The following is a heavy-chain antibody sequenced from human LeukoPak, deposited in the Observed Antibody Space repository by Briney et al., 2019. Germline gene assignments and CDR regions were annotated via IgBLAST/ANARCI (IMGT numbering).Heavy chain of an antibody. D-gene: IGHD5-18*01. V-gene: IGHV4-59*01. Sequence: SETLSLTCTVSGGSISSYYWSWIRQPPGKGLEWIGYIYYSGSTNYNPSLKSRVTISVDTSKNQFSLKLSSVTAADTAVYYCASSVDTAMPRVDYWGQGTLVTVSS. CDR2: IYYSGST. CDR1: GGSISSYY. CDR3: ASSVDTAMPRVDY. J-gene: IGHJ4*02.